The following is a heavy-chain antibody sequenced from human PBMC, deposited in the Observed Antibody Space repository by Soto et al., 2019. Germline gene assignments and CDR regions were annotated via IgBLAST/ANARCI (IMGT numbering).Heavy chain of an antibody. D-gene: IGHD3-16*01. J-gene: IGHJ4*02. CDR1: GGSISSGDYY. Sequence: QVQLQESGPGLVKPSQTLSLTCTVSGGSISSGDYYWSWIRQPPGKGLEWIGYIYYSGSTYYNPTLKSRVTISEDTSKNQFSLKLSSVTAADTAVYYCARQPYDYDYVWGSSPPDYWGQGTLVTVSS. V-gene: IGHV4-30-4*01. CDR3: ARQPYDYDYVWGSSPPDY. CDR2: IYYSGST.